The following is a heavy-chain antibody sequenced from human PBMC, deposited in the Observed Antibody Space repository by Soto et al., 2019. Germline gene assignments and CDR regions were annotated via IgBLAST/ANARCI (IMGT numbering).Heavy chain of an antibody. Sequence: QVQLVESGGGVVQPGRSLRLSCAASGFTFSSYAMHWVRQAPGKGLEWVAVISYDGSNKYYADSVKGRFTISRDNSKNTLYLQMNSLRAEDRAVYYCARGESLDYWGQGTLVTVSS. CDR3: ARGESLDY. CDR2: ISYDGSNK. CDR1: GFTFSSYA. J-gene: IGHJ4*02. V-gene: IGHV3-30-3*01.